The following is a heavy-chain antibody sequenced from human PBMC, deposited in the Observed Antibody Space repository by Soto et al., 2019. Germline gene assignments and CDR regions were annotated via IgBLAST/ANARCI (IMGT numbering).Heavy chain of an antibody. Sequence: SAKVSCKESGGTFGCCTISWVRQSHRQGLEWMGRIIPILGIANYAQKFQGRVTITADKSTSTAYMELSSLRSEDTAVYYCARGPDCSGGSCPPWDSDLWGRGTLVPVSS. CDR2: IIPILGIA. J-gene: IGHJ2*01. CDR1: GGTFGCCT. D-gene: IGHD2-15*01. CDR3: ARGPDCSGGSCPPWDSDL. V-gene: IGHV1-69*02.